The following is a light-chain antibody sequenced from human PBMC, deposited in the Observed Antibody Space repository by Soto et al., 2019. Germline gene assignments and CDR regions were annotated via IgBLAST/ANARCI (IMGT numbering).Light chain of an antibody. CDR2: DAS. Sequence: IQMTQSPATLSASLGDRVTITCRASQSISRWLEWYQQKPGKAPKLLIYDASSLESGVPSRFRGSGSGTEFTLTISSLQPDDFEAYYCLQYNSYPLTFGGGTKVDIK. V-gene: IGKV1-5*01. J-gene: IGKJ4*01. CDR3: LQYNSYPLT. CDR1: QSISRW.